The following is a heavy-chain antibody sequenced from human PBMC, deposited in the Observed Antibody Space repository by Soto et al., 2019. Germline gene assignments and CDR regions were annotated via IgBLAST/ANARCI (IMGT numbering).Heavy chain of an antibody. Sequence: VGSLRLSCAASGFTFSSYAMSWVRQAPGKGLEWVSAISGSGGSTHYADSVKGRFTISRDNSKNTLYLQMNSLRAEDTAVYYCAKRDYSNYDHDYWGQGTLVTVSS. D-gene: IGHD4-4*01. J-gene: IGHJ4*02. V-gene: IGHV3-23*01. CDR3: AKRDYSNYDHDY. CDR1: GFTFSSYA. CDR2: ISGSGGST.